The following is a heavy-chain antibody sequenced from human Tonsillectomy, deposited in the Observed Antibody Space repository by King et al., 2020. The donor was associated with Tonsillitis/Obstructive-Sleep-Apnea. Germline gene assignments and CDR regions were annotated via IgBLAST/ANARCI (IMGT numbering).Heavy chain of an antibody. Sequence: QLQESGPGLVKPSETLSLTCSVSGHSIRSSSYYWGWFRQPPGKGLEWIGTIYYTGSTYYNPSLKSRVTISVDTSKNQFSLKLRSVTAADTAVYYCARHVRDGYGTNFDYWGQGTLVTVSS. CDR3: ARHVRDGYGTNFDY. V-gene: IGHV4-39*01. D-gene: IGHD5-24*01. J-gene: IGHJ4*02. CDR2: IYYTGST. CDR1: GHSIRSSSYY.